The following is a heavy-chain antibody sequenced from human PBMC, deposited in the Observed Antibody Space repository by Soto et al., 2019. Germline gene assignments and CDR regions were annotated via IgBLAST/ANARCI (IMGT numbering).Heavy chain of an antibody. V-gene: IGHV4-31*03. CDR1: GGSISSGGYY. CDR2: IYYSGST. CDR3: ARDRGIVDTIGYYDGMDV. J-gene: IGHJ6*02. D-gene: IGHD5-12*01. Sequence: PSETLSLTCTVSGGSISSGGYYWSWIRQHPGKGLEWIGYIYYSGSTYYNPSLKSRVTISVDTSKNQFSLKLSSVTAADTAVYYCARDRGIVDTIGYYDGMDVWGQGTTVTVSS.